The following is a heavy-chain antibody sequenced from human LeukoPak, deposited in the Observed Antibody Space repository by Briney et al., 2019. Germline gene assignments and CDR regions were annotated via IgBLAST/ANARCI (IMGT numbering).Heavy chain of an antibody. CDR2: IIPILGIA. V-gene: IGHV1-69*04. J-gene: IGHJ4*02. CDR3: ARDYTPYYFDY. CDR1: GGTFSSYA. Sequence: GASVKVSCKASGGTFSSYAISWVRQAPGQGLEWMGRIIPILGIANYAQKFQGRVTITADKSTSTAYMELSSLRSEDTAVYYCARDYTPYYFDYWGQGTLVTVSS.